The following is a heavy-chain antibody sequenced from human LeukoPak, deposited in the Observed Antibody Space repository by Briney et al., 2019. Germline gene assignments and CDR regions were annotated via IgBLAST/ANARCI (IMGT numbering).Heavy chain of an antibody. CDR1: GGSISSHY. V-gene: IGHV4-59*11. D-gene: IGHD3-10*02. CDR3: ARSQNRDYYYVYDY. CDR2: IYYSGST. J-gene: IGHJ4*02. Sequence: SETLSLTCTVSGGSISSHYWSWIRQPPGKGLEWIGYIYYSGSTNYNPSLKSRVTISLDTSKTQFSLKLSSVTAADTAVYYCARSQNRDYYYVYDYWGQGSLVTVSS.